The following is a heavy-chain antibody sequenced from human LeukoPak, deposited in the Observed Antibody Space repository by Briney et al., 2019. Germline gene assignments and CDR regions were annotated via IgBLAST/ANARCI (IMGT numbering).Heavy chain of an antibody. CDR1: GGSISSYC. D-gene: IGHD1-26*01. V-gene: IGHV4-4*07. Sequence: SETLSLTCSVSGGSISSYCWSWIRQPAGKGLEWIGRIYTSGSTNYNPSLKSRVTMSVDTSKNQFSLKLSSVTAADTAVYYCARERGSYRSLERYSMDVWGKGTTVTVSS. J-gene: IGHJ6*03. CDR2: IYTSGST. CDR3: ARERGSYRSLERYSMDV.